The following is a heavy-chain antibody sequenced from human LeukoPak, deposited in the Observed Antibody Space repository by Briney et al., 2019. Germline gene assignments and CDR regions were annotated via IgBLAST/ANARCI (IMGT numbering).Heavy chain of an antibody. V-gene: IGHV3-74*01. CDR1: GFTFSSHW. D-gene: IGHD5-24*01. CDR3: AREDGYNSEAFDY. CDR2: INSDGSSI. J-gene: IGHJ4*02. Sequence: PGGSLRLSCAASGFTFSSHWIHWVRQAPGKGLVWVSRINSDGSSISYADSVKGRFTISRDNAKNTLYLQMNSLRAEDTAVYYCAREDGYNSEAFDYWGQGTLVTVSS.